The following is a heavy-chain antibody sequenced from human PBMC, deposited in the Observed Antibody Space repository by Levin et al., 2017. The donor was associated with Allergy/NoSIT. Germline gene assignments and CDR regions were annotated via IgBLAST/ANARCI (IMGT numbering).Heavy chain of an antibody. CDR2: IIPIFGTA. D-gene: IGHD1-1*01. J-gene: IGHJ1*01. CDR3: AREMGLDIRYFQH. Sequence: ASVKVSCKASGGTFSNYAISWVRQAPGQGLEWMGGIIPIFGTANYAQKFQGRVTVTADESTSTAYMELSSLRSEDTALYYCAREMGLDIRYFQHWGQGTLVTVSS. V-gene: IGHV1-69*13. CDR1: GGTFSNYA.